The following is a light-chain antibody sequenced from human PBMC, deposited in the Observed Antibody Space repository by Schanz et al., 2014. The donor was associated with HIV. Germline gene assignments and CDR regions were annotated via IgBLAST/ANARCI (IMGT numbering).Light chain of an antibody. CDR1: QSVNSNF. CDR2: GAS. Sequence: EIVLTQSPGTLSLSPGERGTLSCRASQSVNSNFIGWYQQKPGQAPRLLIFGASNRATGIPDRFSGGVSGTDFTLTISRVEPEDYAVYYCQQYGSSPWTFGQGTRV. V-gene: IGKV3-20*01. J-gene: IGKJ1*01. CDR3: QQYGSSPWT.